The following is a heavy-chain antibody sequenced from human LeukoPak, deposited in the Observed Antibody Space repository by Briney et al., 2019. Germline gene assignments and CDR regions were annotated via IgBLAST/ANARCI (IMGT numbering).Heavy chain of an antibody. CDR2: IHYSGST. J-gene: IGHJ4*02. CDR1: GGSISSYY. Sequence: SETLSLTCTVSGGSISSYYWSWIRQPPGKGLEWIGYIHYSGSTNYNPSLRSRVTVSVDTSKNQISLKLSSVTATDTAVYYCASTLQWLAFDYWGQGTLVTVSS. CDR3: ASTLQWLAFDY. V-gene: IGHV4-59*01. D-gene: IGHD6-19*01.